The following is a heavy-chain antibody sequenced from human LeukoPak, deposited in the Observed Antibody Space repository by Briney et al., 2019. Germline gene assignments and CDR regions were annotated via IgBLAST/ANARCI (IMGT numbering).Heavy chain of an antibody. V-gene: IGHV3-21*01. CDR1: GFTFSSYG. J-gene: IGHJ5*02. CDR2: ISSSSSYI. CDR3: AREGYDSSGYYVSP. D-gene: IGHD3-22*01. Sequence: GGSLRLSCAASGFTFSSYGMNWVRQAPGKGLEWVSSISSSSSYIYYADSVKGRFTISRDNAKNSLYLQMNSLRAEDTAVYYCAREGYDSSGYYVSPWGQGTLVTVSS.